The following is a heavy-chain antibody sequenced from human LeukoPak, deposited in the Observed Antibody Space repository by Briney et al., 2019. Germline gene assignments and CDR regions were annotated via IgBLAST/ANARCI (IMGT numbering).Heavy chain of an antibody. J-gene: IGHJ1*01. D-gene: IGHD5-18*01. CDR2: ISYDGSNK. CDR1: GFTFSSYW. V-gene: IGHV3-30-3*01. Sequence: PGGSLRLSCAASGFTFSSYWMSWVRQAPGKGLEWVAVISYDGSNKYYADSVKGRFTISRDNSKNTLYLQMNSLRAEDTAVYYCAREVDTAKCNWGQGTLVTVSS. CDR3: AREVDTAKCN.